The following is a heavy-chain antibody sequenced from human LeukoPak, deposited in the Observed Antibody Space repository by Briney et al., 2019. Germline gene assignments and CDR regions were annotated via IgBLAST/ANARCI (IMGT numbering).Heavy chain of an antibody. V-gene: IGHV3-73*01. CDR1: GFTFSGSA. Sequence: GGSLRLSCAASGFTFSGSAMHWVRQASGKGLEWVGRIRSRANSYATAYAASVKGRFTISRDDSKNTAYLQMNSLKTEDTAVYYCARSPLEYDFWSGRHYYFDYWGQGTLVTVSS. J-gene: IGHJ4*02. CDR3: ARSPLEYDFWSGRHYYFDY. CDR2: IRSRANSYAT. D-gene: IGHD3-3*01.